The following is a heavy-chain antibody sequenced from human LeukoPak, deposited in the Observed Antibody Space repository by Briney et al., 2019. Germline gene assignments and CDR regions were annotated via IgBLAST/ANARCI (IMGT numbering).Heavy chain of an antibody. J-gene: IGHJ4*02. D-gene: IGHD5-18*01. V-gene: IGHV4-34*01. CDR1: GGSSSGYY. CDR2: INHSGST. CDR3: ARHVDTAMKFDY. Sequence: PSETLSLTCAVYGGSSSGYYWSWIRQPPGKGLEWIGEINHSGSTNYNPSLKSRVTLSVDTSKNQFSLKLSSVTAADTAVYYCARHVDTAMKFDYWGQGTLVTVSS.